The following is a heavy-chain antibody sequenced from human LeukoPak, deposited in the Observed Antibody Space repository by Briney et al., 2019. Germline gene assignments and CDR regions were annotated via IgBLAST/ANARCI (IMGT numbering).Heavy chain of an antibody. V-gene: IGHV4-30-4*01. CDR3: ARDRYGRPVDY. CDR2: ISYSGST. Sequence: SETLSLTCTVSGGSISSDGYYWTWIRQPPGKGLEWIGYISYSGSTNYNPSLKSRITMSLDTSKNQFSLKLTSVTAADTAVYYCARDRYGRPVDYWGQGTLVTVSS. CDR1: GGSISSDGYY. D-gene: IGHD5-18*01. J-gene: IGHJ4*02.